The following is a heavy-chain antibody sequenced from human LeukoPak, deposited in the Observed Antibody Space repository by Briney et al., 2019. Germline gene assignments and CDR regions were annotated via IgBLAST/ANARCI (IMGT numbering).Heavy chain of an antibody. D-gene: IGHD6-13*01. CDR3: ARGGIAESWFDP. CDR1: GYTFTSYG. J-gene: IGHJ5*02. V-gene: IGHV1-18*01. Sequence: GASVKVSSKPSGYTFTSYGISWVRQAPGQGRGWMGWISAYNGNTNYAQKLQGRVTMTTDTSTSTAYMELRSLRSDDTAVYYCARGGIAESWFDPWGQGTLVTVSS. CDR2: ISAYNGNT.